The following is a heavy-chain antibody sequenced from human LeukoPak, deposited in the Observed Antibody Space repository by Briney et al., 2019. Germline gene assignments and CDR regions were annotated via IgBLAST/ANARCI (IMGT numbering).Heavy chain of an antibody. CDR2: TIPIFGTA. J-gene: IGHJ5*02. Sequence: ASVKVSCKASGGTFSSYANSWVRQAPGQGLEWMGGTIPIFGTANYAQKFQGRVTITADESTSTAYMELSSLRSEDTAVYYRARDQMPVWNDASHSGWFDPWGQGTLVTVSS. V-gene: IGHV1-69*13. CDR3: ARDQMPVWNDASHSGWFDP. D-gene: IGHD1-1*01. CDR1: GGTFSSYA.